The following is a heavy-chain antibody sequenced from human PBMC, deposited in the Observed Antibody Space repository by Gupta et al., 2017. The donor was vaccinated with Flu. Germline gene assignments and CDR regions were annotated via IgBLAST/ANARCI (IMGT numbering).Heavy chain of an antibody. J-gene: IGHJ4*02. Sequence: GFTFSSYRMHWVRRAPGKELEWVSYIYSSGTHILYTDSVKGRFSVSRDNAKNSLYLQMNSXRXEDTAVXYCAREALYFFDFWGQGILVTVSS. CDR2: IYSSGTHI. CDR1: GFTFSSYR. CDR3: AREALYFFDF. V-gene: IGHV3-48*03.